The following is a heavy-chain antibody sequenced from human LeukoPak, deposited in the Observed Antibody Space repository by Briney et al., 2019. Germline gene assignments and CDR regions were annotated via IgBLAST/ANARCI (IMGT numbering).Heavy chain of an antibody. Sequence: GGSLRLSCAASGFTFSSYGMHWVRQAPGKGLEWVAVIWYDGSNKYYADSVKGRFTISRDNSKNTLYLQVNSLRAEDTAVYYCARDQSSGSYYFDYWGQGTLVTVSS. CDR1: GFTFSSYG. J-gene: IGHJ4*02. CDR3: ARDQSSGSYYFDY. CDR2: IWYDGSNK. D-gene: IGHD1-26*01. V-gene: IGHV3-33*01.